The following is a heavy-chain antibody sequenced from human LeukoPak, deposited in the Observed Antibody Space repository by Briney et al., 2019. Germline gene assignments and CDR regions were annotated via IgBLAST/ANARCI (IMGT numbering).Heavy chain of an antibody. CDR2: MNPNSGNT. Sequence: ASVTVSCTASGYTFTSYDINWVRQATGQGLAWMGWMNPNSGNTGYAQKFQGRVTMTRNTSISTAYMELSSLRSEDTAVYYCARVSPGSSWYYYYYYMDVWGKGTTVTVSS. CDR3: ARVSPGSSWYYYYYYMDV. CDR1: GYTFTSYD. V-gene: IGHV1-8*01. D-gene: IGHD6-13*01. J-gene: IGHJ6*03.